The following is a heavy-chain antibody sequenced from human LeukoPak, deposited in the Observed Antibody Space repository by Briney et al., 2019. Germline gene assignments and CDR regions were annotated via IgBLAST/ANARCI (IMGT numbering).Heavy chain of an antibody. CDR1: GFTFSSYG. CDR3: TKNYYDSSDDRPYYYMDV. J-gene: IGHJ6*03. Sequence: WGSLRLSCAASGFTFSSYGMHWVRQAPGKGLEWVAFIHYDGSNKYYADSVKGRFTISRDTSENTLYLQMNSLRAEDTAIYYCTKNYYDSSDDRPYYYMDVCGKGTTVTVSS. CDR2: IHYDGSNK. V-gene: IGHV3-30*02. D-gene: IGHD3-22*01.